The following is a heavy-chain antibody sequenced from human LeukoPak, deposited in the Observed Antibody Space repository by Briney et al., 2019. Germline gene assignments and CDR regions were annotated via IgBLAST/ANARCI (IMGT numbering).Heavy chain of an antibody. CDR1: GFTFSSYS. J-gene: IGHJ4*02. CDR2: ISSSSSTI. Sequence: GGSLRLSCAASGFTFSSYSMNWVRQAPGKGLEWVSYISSSSSTIYYADSVKGRFTISRDNAKNSLYLQMNKLRAEDTAEYYCAKDNYDYSGYEVLVGDWGQGTLVTVSS. D-gene: IGHD3-22*01. V-gene: IGHV3-48*04. CDR3: AKDNYDYSGYEVLVGD.